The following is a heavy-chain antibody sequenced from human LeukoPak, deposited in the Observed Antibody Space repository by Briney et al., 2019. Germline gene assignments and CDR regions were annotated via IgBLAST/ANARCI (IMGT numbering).Heavy chain of an antibody. V-gene: IGHV3-23*01. Sequence: GGSLRLSCAASGFTFSYYAMNWVRQAPGKGLEWVSGISGTGSSTNFGDSVKGRFTVSRDNSKNTLYLQMNNLRVEDTAVYYCAKGARQDDDPDYYFYYMDVWGKGTTVTVSS. CDR3: AKGARQDDDPDYYFYYMDV. D-gene: IGHD3-3*01. CDR2: ISGTGSST. CDR1: GFTFSYYA. J-gene: IGHJ6*03.